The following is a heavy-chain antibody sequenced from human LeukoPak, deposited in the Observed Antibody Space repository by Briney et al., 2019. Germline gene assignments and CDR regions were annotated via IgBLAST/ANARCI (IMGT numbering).Heavy chain of an antibody. J-gene: IGHJ4*02. D-gene: IGHD4-17*01. V-gene: IGHV3-23*01. Sequence: GGSLRLSCAASGFTFSDARMSWVRQAPGKGLEWVSVISGSGADTYYADSVKGRFAISRDNSKNTLYLQMNSLRADDTAVYYCAKVSRNDYGDYEAPYFFDYWGQGTLVTVSS. CDR2: ISGSGADT. CDR1: GFTFSDAR. CDR3: AKVSRNDYGDYEAPYFFDY.